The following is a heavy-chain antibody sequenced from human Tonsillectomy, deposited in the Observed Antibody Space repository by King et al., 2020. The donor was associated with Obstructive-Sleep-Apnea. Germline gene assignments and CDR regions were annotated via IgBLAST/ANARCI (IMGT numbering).Heavy chain of an antibody. CDR3: ARLGSGTYSWYFDY. CDR2: IYPGDSDT. Sequence: QLVQSGAEVKKPGESLKISCKGSGYSCINYWIGWVSQMPGKGLEWMGIIYPGDSDTRYSPAFQGQVTISAAKSISITYLQGSSLKASDTAMYYCARLGSGTYSWYFDYWGQGTLVTVSS. D-gene: IGHD1-26*01. CDR1: GYSCINYW. V-gene: IGHV5-51*01. J-gene: IGHJ4*02.